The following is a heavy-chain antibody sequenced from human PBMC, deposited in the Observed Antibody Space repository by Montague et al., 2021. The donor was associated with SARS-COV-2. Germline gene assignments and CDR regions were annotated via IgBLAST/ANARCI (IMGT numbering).Heavy chain of an antibody. V-gene: IGHV4-34*01. CDR2: INHSGST. J-gene: IGHJ5*02. CDR1: GGSFSGYY. D-gene: IGHD3-16*02. Sequence: TLSLTCAVYGGSFSGYYWSWIRQPPGKGLEWIGEINHSGSTNYNPSLKSRVTISVDTSKNQFSLKLSSVTAADTAVYYFAGGYDYVWGSCRYLHWFDPWGQGTLVTVSS. CDR3: AGGYDYVWGSCRYLHWFDP.